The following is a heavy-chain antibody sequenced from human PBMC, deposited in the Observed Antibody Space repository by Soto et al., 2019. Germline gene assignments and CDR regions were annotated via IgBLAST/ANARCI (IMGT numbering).Heavy chain of an antibody. CDR3: ASEEVATILITGALAY. V-gene: IGHV4-34*01. CDR2: INHSGST. D-gene: IGHD5-12*01. Sequence: QVQLQQWGAGLLKPSETLSLTCAVYGGSFSGYYWSWIRQPPGKGLEWIGEINHSGSTNYNPSLKSRVTISVDTSKNQFSLRLSSVTAADTAVYYCASEEVATILITGALAYWGQGTLVTVSS. CDR1: GGSFSGYY. J-gene: IGHJ4*02.